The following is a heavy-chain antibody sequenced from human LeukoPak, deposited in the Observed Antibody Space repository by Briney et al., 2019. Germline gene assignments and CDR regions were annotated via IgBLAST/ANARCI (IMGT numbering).Heavy chain of an antibody. J-gene: IGHJ5*02. V-gene: IGHV4-61*02. D-gene: IGHD2-2*01. CDR1: GGSISSGSYY. CDR2: IYTSGST. Sequence: PSETLSLTCTVSGGSISSGSYYWSWIRQPAGKGLEWIGRIYTSGSTNYNPSLKSRVTISVDTSKNQFSLKLSSVTAADTAVYYCARGGTRYCSSTSCPSSWFNPWGQGTLVTVSS. CDR3: ARGGTRYCSSTSCPSSWFNP.